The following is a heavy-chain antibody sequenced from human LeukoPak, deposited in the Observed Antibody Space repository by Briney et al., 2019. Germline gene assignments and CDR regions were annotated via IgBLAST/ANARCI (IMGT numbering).Heavy chain of an antibody. CDR1: GGSISSSSYY. CDR3: ARRAPEGAYSDDAFDI. D-gene: IGHD1-26*01. CDR2: IYTSGST. J-gene: IGHJ3*02. Sequence: SETLSLTCTVSGGSISSSSYYWGWIRQPPGKGLEWIGYIYTSGSTNYNPSLKSRVTISVDTSKNQFSLKLSSVTAADTAVYYCARRAPEGAYSDDAFDIWGQGTMVTVSS. V-gene: IGHV4-61*05.